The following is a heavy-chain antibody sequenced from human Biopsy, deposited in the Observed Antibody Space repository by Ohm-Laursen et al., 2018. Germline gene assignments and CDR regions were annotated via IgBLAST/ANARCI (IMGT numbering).Heavy chain of an antibody. D-gene: IGHD1-26*01. CDR2: IRDKASSYTT. CDR1: GFTFNDVY. J-gene: IGHJ4*02. Sequence: SLRLSCAASGFTFNDVYMHWVRQAPGKGLEWVGRIRDKASSYTTEYAPSVKGRFSISRGDSKNSLYLQLNSLRTEDTAVYYCARDALGGGSYRFFYWGQGSLVTVSS. CDR3: ARDALGGGSYRFFY. V-gene: IGHV3-72*01.